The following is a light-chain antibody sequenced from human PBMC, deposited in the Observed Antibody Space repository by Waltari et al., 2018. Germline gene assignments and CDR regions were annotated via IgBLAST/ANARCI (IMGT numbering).Light chain of an antibody. CDR3: QQYENSPRT. CDR2: DVS. V-gene: IGKV3-20*01. J-gene: IGKJ1*01. CDR1: QTITSNS. Sequence: EIVLTQSPGTLSLSPGERATLSCRASQTITSNSLAWYQHKPGQPPRLLLYDVSTRATGVPDRISGSGSGTDFTLSISRLEPDDFAVYYCQQYENSPRTFGQGTKVEI.